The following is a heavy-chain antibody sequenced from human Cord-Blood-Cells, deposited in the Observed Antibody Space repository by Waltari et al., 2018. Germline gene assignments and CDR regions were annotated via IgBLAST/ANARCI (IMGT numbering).Heavy chain of an antibody. CDR1: GGSISSSSYY. Sequence: QLQLQESGPGLVKPSETLSLTCTVSGGSISSSSYYWGWIRQPPGKGLEWIGSIYYSGSTYTNPSLKSRVTISVDTSKNQFSLKLSSVTAADTAVYYCARKSSSWYYYYYGMDVWGQGTTVTVSS. D-gene: IGHD6-13*01. V-gene: IGHV4-39*01. CDR2: IYYSGST. J-gene: IGHJ6*02. CDR3: ARKSSSWYYYYYGMDV.